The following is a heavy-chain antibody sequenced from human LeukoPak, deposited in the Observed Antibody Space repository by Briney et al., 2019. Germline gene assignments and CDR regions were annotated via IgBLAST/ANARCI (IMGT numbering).Heavy chain of an antibody. CDR3: ARDFSSSGY. J-gene: IGHJ4*02. Sequence: GGSLRLSCAASGFTFSNAWMSWVRQAPGKGLEWVSYISSSGSTIYYADSVRGRFTISRDNAKNSLYLQMNSLRAEDTAVYYCARDFSSSGYWGQGTLVTVSS. D-gene: IGHD3-22*01. CDR2: ISSSGSTI. V-gene: IGHV3-11*04. CDR1: GFTFSNAW.